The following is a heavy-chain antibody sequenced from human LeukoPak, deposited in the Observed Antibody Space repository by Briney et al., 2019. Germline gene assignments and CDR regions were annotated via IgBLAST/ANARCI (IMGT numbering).Heavy chain of an antibody. CDR3: ARDALVGSWSRFNY. CDR2: IIPIFGTA. V-gene: IGHV1-69*01. Sequence: ASVKVSCKASGGTFSSYAISWVRQAPGQGLEWMGGIIPIFGTANYAQKFQGRVTITADESTSTAHMELSSLRSEDTAVYYCARDALVGSWSRFNYWGQGTLVTVSS. D-gene: IGHD1-26*01. CDR1: GGTFSSYA. J-gene: IGHJ4*02.